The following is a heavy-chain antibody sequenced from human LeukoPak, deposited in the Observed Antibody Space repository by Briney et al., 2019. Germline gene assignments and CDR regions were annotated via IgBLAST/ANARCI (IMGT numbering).Heavy chain of an antibody. CDR3: AREDIVVVPARRGFDP. D-gene: IGHD2-2*01. CDR2: IYHSGST. CDR1: GGSISSGGYY. V-gene: IGHV4-30-2*01. J-gene: IGHJ5*02. Sequence: SETLSLTCTVSGGSISSGGYYWSWIRQPPGKGLEWIGYIYHSGSTYYNPSLKSRVTISVDRSKNQFSLKLSSVTAADTAVYYCAREDIVVVPARRGFDPWGQGTLVTVSS.